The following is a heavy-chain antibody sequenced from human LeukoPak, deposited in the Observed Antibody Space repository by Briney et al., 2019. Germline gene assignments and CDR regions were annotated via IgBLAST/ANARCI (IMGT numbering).Heavy chain of an antibody. CDR1: GGSISSGGYY. CDR3: ASTGTPYYYGMDV. D-gene: IGHD1-1*01. CDR2: IYYSGST. V-gene: IGHV4-39*01. J-gene: IGHJ6*02. Sequence: SETLSLTCTVSGGSISSGGYYWGWIRQPPGKGLEWIGSIYYSGSTYYNPSLKSRVTISVDTSKNQFSLKLSSVTAADTAVYYCASTGTPYYYGMDVWGQGTTVTVSS.